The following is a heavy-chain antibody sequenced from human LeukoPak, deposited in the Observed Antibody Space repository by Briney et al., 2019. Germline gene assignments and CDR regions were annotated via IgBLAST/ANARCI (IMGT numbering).Heavy chain of an antibody. CDR1: GSTFSSYW. CDR3: ARFFHVAGTFDY. CDR2: INSDGSST. V-gene: IGHV3-74*01. D-gene: IGHD6-19*01. J-gene: IGHJ4*02. Sequence: GGSLRLSCAASGSTFSSYWMHWVRQAPGKGLVWVSRINSDGSSTSYADSVKGRFTIPRDNAKNSLYLQMNSLRAEDTAVYYCARFFHVAGTFDYWGQGTLVTVSS.